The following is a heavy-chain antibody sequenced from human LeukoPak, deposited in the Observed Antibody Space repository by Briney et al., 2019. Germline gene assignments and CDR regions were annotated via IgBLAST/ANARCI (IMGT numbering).Heavy chain of an antibody. CDR3: ATSDTVSTYNWFDP. D-gene: IGHD5/OR15-5a*01. Sequence: WETLSLTCNVSGGSISSNTYFWGWIRRPPGKGLEWIGSIRYSGSTYYNPSFKSRVTISVDTSKNQFSLNLSSLTAADTAVYYCATSDTVSTYNWFDPWGQGTLVTVS. V-gene: IGHV4-39*01. J-gene: IGHJ5*02. CDR1: GGSISSNTYF. CDR2: IRYSGST.